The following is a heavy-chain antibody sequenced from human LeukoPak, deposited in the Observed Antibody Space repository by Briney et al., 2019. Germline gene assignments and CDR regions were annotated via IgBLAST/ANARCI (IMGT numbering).Heavy chain of an antibody. CDR2: ISSSGDGA. J-gene: IGHJ4*02. V-gene: IGHV3-11*01. Sequence: PGGSLRLSCVVSGFTLSDFDMSWIRQTPEKRLEWVAYISSSGDGAYHVDAVRGRFTVSRDNAKNSLYLEMNSLRDEDTAVYYCARERYWGQGTLVTVSS. CDR3: ARERY. CDR1: GFTLSDFD.